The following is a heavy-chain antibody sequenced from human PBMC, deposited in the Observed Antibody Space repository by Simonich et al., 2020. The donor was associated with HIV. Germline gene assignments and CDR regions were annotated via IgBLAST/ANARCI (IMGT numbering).Heavy chain of an antibody. Sequence: QVQLVESGGGVVQPGRSLRLSCAASGFTFSSFGKHWVRQAPGKGVDGVAVIWYDGSNNYYADSVKGRFTISRDNSKNTLYLQMNSLRAEDTAVYYCARDLLPWELLDYWGQGTLVTVSS. J-gene: IGHJ4*02. V-gene: IGHV3-33*01. CDR2: IWYDGSNN. D-gene: IGHD1-26*01. CDR1: GFTFSSFG. CDR3: ARDLLPWELLDY.